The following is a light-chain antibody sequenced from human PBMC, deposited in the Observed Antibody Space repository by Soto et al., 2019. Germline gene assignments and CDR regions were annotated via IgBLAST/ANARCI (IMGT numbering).Light chain of an antibody. Sequence: EIELTQSPGTLSLSPGERATLSCRPSQSVSSSYLAWYRQRPGQAPRLLIYGASSRATGIPDRFSGSGSGTDFTLTISRLEPEAFAVYYCQQYGSSPTFGQGTKVDIK. J-gene: IGKJ1*01. CDR2: GAS. CDR3: QQYGSSPT. CDR1: QSVSSSY. V-gene: IGKV3-20*01.